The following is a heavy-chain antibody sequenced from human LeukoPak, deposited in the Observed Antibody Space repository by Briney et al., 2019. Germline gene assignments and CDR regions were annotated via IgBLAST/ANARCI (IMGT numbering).Heavy chain of an antibody. CDR2: IASDGSST. J-gene: IGHJ4*02. Sequence: GGSLRLSCAAAGFIFSSYWMNWARQAPGKGLVWVSRIASDGSSTTYADFVKGRFSISRDNAKNTLYLQMNSLRVEDTAVYYCARGRPHGNDYWGQGTLVTVSS. CDR3: ARGRPHGNDY. CDR1: GFIFSSYW. V-gene: IGHV3-74*01. D-gene: IGHD4-23*01.